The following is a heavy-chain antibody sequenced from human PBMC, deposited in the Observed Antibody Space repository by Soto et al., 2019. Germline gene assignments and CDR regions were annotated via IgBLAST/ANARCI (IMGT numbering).Heavy chain of an antibody. Sequence: GASVKVSCKASGFSFTSYVITWVRQAPGQGLEWMGWISAYNGGTNYAQNFRGRVTMTTDASTSTAYMELRSLRYDDTAMYYCARDFTGWPPDGVDHWGQGTQVTVSS. V-gene: IGHV1-18*01. CDR1: GFSFTSYV. CDR2: ISAYNGGT. J-gene: IGHJ4*02. CDR3: ARDFTGWPPDGVDH. D-gene: IGHD3-16*01.